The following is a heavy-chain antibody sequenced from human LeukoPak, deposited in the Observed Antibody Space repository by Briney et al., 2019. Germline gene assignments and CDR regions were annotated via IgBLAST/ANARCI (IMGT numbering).Heavy chain of an antibody. Sequence: PGGSLRLSCAASGFTFSNYVIHWVRQAPGKGLEWVAVISYDGNAKYYADSVKGRFTISRDNPKNTLYVQMNSLRPEDTAVYYCARSPLDGYNYLDYWGQGTLVTVSS. D-gene: IGHD5-24*01. J-gene: IGHJ4*02. CDR2: ISYDGNAK. CDR3: ARSPLDGYNYLDY. CDR1: GFTFSNYV. V-gene: IGHV3-30*04.